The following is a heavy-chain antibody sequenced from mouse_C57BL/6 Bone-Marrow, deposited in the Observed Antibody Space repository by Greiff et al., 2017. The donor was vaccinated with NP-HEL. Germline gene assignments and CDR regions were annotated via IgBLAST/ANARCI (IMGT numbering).Heavy chain of an antibody. V-gene: IGHV1-69*01. D-gene: IGHD2-4*01. CDR3: ASYDYDGYFDV. Sequence: QVQLKESGAELVMPGASVKLSCKASGYTFTSYWMHWVKQRPGQGLEWIGEIDPSDSYTNYNQKFKGKSTLTVDKSSSTAYMQRSSLTSEDSAVYYCASYDYDGYFDVWGTGTTVTVSS. J-gene: IGHJ1*03. CDR1: GYTFTSYW. CDR2: IDPSDSYT.